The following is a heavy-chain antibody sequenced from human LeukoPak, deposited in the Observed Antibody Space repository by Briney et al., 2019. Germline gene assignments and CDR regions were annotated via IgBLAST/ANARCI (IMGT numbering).Heavy chain of an antibody. Sequence: SETLSLTCTVSGGSISSGSYYWSWIRQPAGKGLEWIGRIYASGSTNYNPSLKSRVTISVDTSKNQFSLKLSSVTAADTAVYYCAREEFLHEIDSSGYFVYWGQGTLVTVSS. J-gene: IGHJ4*02. CDR2: IYASGST. CDR3: AREEFLHEIDSSGYFVY. CDR1: GGSISSGSYY. D-gene: IGHD3-22*01. V-gene: IGHV4-61*02.